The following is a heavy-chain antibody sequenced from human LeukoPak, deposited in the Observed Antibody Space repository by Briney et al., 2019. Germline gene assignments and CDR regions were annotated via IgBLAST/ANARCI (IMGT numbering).Heavy chain of an antibody. CDR1: GGSFSGYY. CDR2: INHSGST. Sequence: PSETLSLTCAVYGGSFSGYYWSWIRQPPGKGLEWIGEINHSGSTNYNPSLKSRVTISVDTSKNQFSLKLSSVTAADTAVYYCARGSFVRGVIIDDYHYYYGMDVWGKGTTVTVSS. V-gene: IGHV4-34*01. J-gene: IGHJ6*04. CDR3: ARGSFVRGVIIDDYHYYYGMDV. D-gene: IGHD3-10*02.